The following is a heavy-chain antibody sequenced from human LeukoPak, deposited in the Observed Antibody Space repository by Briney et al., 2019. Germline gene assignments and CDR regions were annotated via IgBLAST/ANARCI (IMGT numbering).Heavy chain of an antibody. CDR3: ARGNIVVVPAAIPGPYNWFDP. J-gene: IGHJ5*02. D-gene: IGHD2-2*02. CDR2: ISYDGSNK. Sequence: GRSLRLSCAASGFTFSSYAMHWVRQAPGKGLEWVAVISYDGSNKYYADSVKGRFTISRDNSKNTLYLQMNSLRAEDTAVYYCARGNIVVVPAAIPGPYNWFDPWGQGTLVTVSS. CDR1: GFTFSSYA. V-gene: IGHV3-30-3*01.